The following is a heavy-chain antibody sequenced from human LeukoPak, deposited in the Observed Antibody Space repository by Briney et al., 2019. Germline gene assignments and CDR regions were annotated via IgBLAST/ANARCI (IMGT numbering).Heavy chain of an antibody. D-gene: IGHD3-10*01. CDR3: ARLTYYYGSGSVNWFDP. V-gene: IGHV5-51*01. J-gene: IGHJ5*02. Sequence: GESLKISCKGSGYSFTSYWIGWVRQMPGKGLEWVGIIYPGDSDTRYSPSFQGQVTISADKSISTAYLQWSSLKASDTAMYYCARLTYYYGSGSVNWFDPWGQGTLVTVSS. CDR2: IYPGDSDT. CDR1: GYSFTSYW.